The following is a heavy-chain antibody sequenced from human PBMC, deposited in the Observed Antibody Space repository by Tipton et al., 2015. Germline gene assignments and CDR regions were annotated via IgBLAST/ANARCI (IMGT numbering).Heavy chain of an antibody. CDR3: ASIDTMIVD. Sequence: TLSLTCTVSGDSISSSSYYWGCIRQPPGKGLEYIGSISYSGRTYYNPSLKSRVTISVDTSKNQFSLKLTSVAAADMAFYYCASIDTMIVDWGQGTLVTVSS. CDR2: ISYSGRT. CDR1: GDSISSSSYY. D-gene: IGHD3-22*01. V-gene: IGHV4-39*01. J-gene: IGHJ4*02.